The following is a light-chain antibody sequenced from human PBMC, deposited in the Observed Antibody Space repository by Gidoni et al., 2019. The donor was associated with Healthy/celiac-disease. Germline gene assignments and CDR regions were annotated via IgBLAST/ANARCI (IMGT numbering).Light chain of an antibody. Sequence: EIVLTQSPGTLSLSPGDRATLYCRASQSVSSSYLAWYQQKPGQAPRLLIYGASSRATGIPERFSGSGSGTDFTLTISRLEPEDFAVYYCQQYGSSPTFGQGTKVEIK. V-gene: IGKV3-20*01. J-gene: IGKJ1*01. CDR3: QQYGSSPT. CDR1: QSVSSSY. CDR2: GAS.